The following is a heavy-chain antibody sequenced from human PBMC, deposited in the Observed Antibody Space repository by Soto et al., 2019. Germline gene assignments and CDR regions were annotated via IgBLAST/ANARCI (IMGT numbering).Heavy chain of an antibody. CDR1: GGSISSGGYY. Sequence: SETLSLTCTVSGGSISSGGYYWSWIRQHPGKGLEWIGYIYYSGSTYYNPSLKSRVTISVDTSKNQFSLKLSSVTAADTAVYYCARGGYDSLNGMDVWGQGTTVTVSS. J-gene: IGHJ6*02. D-gene: IGHD5-12*01. V-gene: IGHV4-31*03. CDR3: ARGGYDSLNGMDV. CDR2: IYYSGST.